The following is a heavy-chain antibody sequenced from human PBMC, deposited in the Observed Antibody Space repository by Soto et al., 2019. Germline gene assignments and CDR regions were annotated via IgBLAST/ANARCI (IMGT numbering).Heavy chain of an antibody. CDR3: ARVKRGVVSDWFDP. D-gene: IGHD3-3*01. V-gene: IGHV4-31*03. Sequence: SETLSLTCTVSGGSISSGGYYWSWIRQHPGKGLEWIGYIYYSGSTYYNPSLKSRVTISVDTSKNQFSLKLSSVTAADTAVYYCARVKRGVVSDWFDPWGQRTLVTVSS. CDR1: GGSISSGGYY. J-gene: IGHJ5*02. CDR2: IYYSGST.